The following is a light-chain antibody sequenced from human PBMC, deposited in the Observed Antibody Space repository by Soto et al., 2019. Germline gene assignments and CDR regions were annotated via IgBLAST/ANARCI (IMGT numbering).Light chain of an antibody. Sequence: DIQMTQSPSTLSASVGDKVTITCRASQTISGLLAWYQQKPGKAPKLLIFDVSNLESGVPSRFSGSGSGTEFTLTISSLQPDDFATYYCQQYNTYSPERTFGQGTKVDI. V-gene: IGKV1-5*01. J-gene: IGKJ1*01. CDR3: QQYNTYSPERT. CDR1: QTISGL. CDR2: DVS.